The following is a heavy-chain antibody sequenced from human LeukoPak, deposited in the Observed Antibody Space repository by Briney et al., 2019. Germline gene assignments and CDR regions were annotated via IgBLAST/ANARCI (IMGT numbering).Heavy chain of an antibody. CDR1: GDSVSDNSAA. J-gene: IGHJ4*02. CDR2: TYYRSKWSS. CDR3: ARGSTTSPRSIDF. Sequence: SQTLSLTCAIPGDSVSDNSAAWNWVRQSPSRGLEWLGRTYYRSKWSSEYALSVKSRININPDTSKNQFSLQLNSVTPEDTAVYYCARGSTTSPRSIDFWGQGALVTVSS. V-gene: IGHV6-1*01. D-gene: IGHD4-11*01.